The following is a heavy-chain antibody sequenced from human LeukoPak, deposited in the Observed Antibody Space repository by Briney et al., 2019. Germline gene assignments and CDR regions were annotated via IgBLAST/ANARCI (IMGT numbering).Heavy chain of an antibody. CDR2: INTKTRVT. CDR3: ARDPSNTSGRYIYFDY. J-gene: IGHJ4*02. Sequence: ASVKVSCKASGYTFTDYYLHWVRQAPGHGLEWMGWINTKTRVTKYAQNFQGRVTMARDTSTSTAYMELRSLRSDDTAVYYCARDPSNTSGRYIYFDYWGQGSLVTVSS. V-gene: IGHV1-2*02. CDR1: GYTFTDYY. D-gene: IGHD6-19*01.